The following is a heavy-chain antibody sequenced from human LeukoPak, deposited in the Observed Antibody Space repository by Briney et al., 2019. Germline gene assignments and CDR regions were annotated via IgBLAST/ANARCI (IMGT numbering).Heavy chain of an antibody. D-gene: IGHD5/OR15-5a*01. J-gene: IGHJ3*01. CDR3: ARQRGTTASTTFDL. CDR1: GFIFSSYW. CDR2: IKHDGSEK. V-gene: IGHV3-7*05. Sequence: GRSLRLSCAASGFIFSSYWMSWVRQAPGKGLEWVARIKHDGSEKYYVDSGEGRFTISRDNAENSLFLRMYSLRAGDTAVYYCARQRGTTASTTFDLWGQGTMVTVSS.